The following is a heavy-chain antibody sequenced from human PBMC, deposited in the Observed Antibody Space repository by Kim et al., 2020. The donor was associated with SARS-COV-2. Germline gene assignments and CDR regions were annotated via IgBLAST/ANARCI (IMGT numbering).Heavy chain of an antibody. D-gene: IGHD6-19*01. Sequence: DSVKGRFTISRDTAKNSLYLQMNSLRAENTALYYCVKDRGSGWYRTAFDYWGQGTLVTVSS. V-gene: IGHV3-9*01. CDR3: VKDRGSGWYRTAFDY. J-gene: IGHJ4*02.